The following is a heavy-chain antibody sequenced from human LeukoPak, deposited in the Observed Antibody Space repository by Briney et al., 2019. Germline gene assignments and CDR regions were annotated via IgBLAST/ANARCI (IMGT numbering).Heavy chain of an antibody. J-gene: IGHJ4*02. D-gene: IGHD4-17*01. Sequence: GGSLRLSCAASGFTFSSYEMNWVRQAPGKGLEWVSYISRSGSTIYYADSVKGRFTISRDNAKNSLYLQMNSLRAEDTAVYYCARGDDYGDQRQSYWGQGTLVTVSS. V-gene: IGHV3-48*03. CDR3: ARGDDYGDQRQSY. CDR1: GFTFSSYE. CDR2: ISRSGSTI.